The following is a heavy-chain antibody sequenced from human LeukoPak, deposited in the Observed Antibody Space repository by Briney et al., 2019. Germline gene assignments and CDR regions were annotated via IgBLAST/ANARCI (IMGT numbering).Heavy chain of an antibody. J-gene: IGHJ4*02. CDR2: FNWKGGST. V-gene: IGHV3-20*02. CDR1: GTTFEDYG. Sequence: GPLRPSFAASGTTFEDYGKSGVRQAPGKGLEWVSGFNWKGGSTGYADSVKDPFTIYRDNAKNSLYLQMTSLRAEDTALYHCARVPTYYYGSGSYDTYYFDYWGQGTLVTVSS. D-gene: IGHD3-10*01. CDR3: ARVPTYYYGSGSYDTYYFDY.